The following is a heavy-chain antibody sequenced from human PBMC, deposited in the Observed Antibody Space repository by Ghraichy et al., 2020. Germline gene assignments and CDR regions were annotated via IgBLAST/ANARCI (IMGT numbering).Heavy chain of an antibody. Sequence: GALRLSCAASGFTFDDYTMHWVRQAPGKGLEWVSLISWDGGSTYYADSVKGRFTISRDNSKNSLYLQMNSLRTEDTALYYCAKDLCSSTSCYGYYYYGMDVWGQGTTVTVSS. CDR2: ISWDGGST. V-gene: IGHV3-43*01. D-gene: IGHD2-2*01. CDR3: AKDLCSSTSCYGYYYYGMDV. J-gene: IGHJ6*02. CDR1: GFTFDDYT.